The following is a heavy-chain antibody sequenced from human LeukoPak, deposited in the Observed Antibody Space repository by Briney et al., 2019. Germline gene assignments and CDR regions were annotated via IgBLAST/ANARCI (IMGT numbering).Heavy chain of an antibody. Sequence: GESLKISCKGSGYSFATYWISWVRQMPGKGLEWIGKIDPSDSHSNYSPSFQGHVTISTDKSISTAYLQWSSLEASDTAIYFCAINYFDASGPPGNYWGQGTLVIVSS. CDR3: AINYFDASGPPGNY. CDR2: IDPSDSHS. CDR1: GYSFATYW. V-gene: IGHV5-10-1*01. J-gene: IGHJ4*02. D-gene: IGHD3-22*01.